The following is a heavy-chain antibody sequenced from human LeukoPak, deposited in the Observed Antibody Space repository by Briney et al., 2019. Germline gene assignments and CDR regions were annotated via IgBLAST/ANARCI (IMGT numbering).Heavy chain of an antibody. D-gene: IGHD2-15*01. V-gene: IGHV3-21*01. CDR1: GLTFSSYS. J-gene: IGHJ4*02. Sequence: GGSLRLSCAASGLTFSSYSMNWVRQAPGKGLEWVSSISSSSSYIYYADSVKGRFTISRDNAKNSLYLQMNSLRAEDTAVYYYARAATGYLDDYWGQGTLVTVSS. CDR2: ISSSSSYI. CDR3: ARAATGYLDDY.